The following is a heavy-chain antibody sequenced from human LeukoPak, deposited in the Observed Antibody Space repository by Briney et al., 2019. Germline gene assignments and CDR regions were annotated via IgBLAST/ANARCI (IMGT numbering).Heavy chain of an antibody. D-gene: IGHD7-27*01. J-gene: IGHJ3*02. V-gene: IGHV3-33*01. Sequence: GGSLRLSCGASGFXFSSYGIHWVRQAPGKGLEWVAVIWSDGSNKYYADSVKGRFTISRDNSKNTLYLQMNSLRAEDTAVYYCARDQFGTGDRRDAFDIWGQGTMVTVSS. CDR1: GFXFSSYG. CDR2: IWSDGSNK. CDR3: ARDQFGTGDRRDAFDI.